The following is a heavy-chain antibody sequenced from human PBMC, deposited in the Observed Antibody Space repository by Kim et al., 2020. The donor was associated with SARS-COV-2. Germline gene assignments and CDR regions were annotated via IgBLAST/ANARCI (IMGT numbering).Heavy chain of an antibody. CDR1: GFNFESHG. J-gene: IGHJ4*02. Sequence: GGSLRLSCTASGFNFESHGMHWVRRAPGKGLEWVALISFDGRNIFYADSVKGRFAISRDDSKNTLHLQMDSLRPEDTAIYYCVRGDILTMIRGTLDYWGQGALVTVYS. CDR2: ISFDGRNI. V-gene: IGHV3-30*03. D-gene: IGHD3-10*01. CDR3: VRGDILTMIRGTLDY.